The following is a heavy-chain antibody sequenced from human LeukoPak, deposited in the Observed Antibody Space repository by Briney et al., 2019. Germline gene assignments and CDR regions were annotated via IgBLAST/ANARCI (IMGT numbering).Heavy chain of an antibody. CDR3: ATPGVHHDPSGYYPFQH. Sequence: PGASVKVSCKASGYTFTSYDFNWVRQATGQGLEWMGWMNPNSGNTGYAQKFQGRVTMTRDTATSTAYMELSSLSSEDTAVYYCATPGVHHDPSGYYPFQHWGQGTLVTVSS. V-gene: IGHV1-8*01. CDR2: MNPNSGNT. CDR1: GYTFTSYD. D-gene: IGHD3-22*01. J-gene: IGHJ1*01.